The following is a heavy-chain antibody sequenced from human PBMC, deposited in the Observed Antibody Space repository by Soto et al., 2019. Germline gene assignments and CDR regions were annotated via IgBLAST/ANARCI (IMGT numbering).Heavy chain of an antibody. CDR2: IYYSGST. Sequence: PSETLSLTCTVSGGSISSYYWSWIRQPPGKGLEWIGYIYYSGSTNYNPSLKSRVTISVDTSKNQFSPKLSSVTAADTAVYYCARGGYDSSGYQYYFDYWGQGTLVTVSS. D-gene: IGHD3-22*01. V-gene: IGHV4-59*01. J-gene: IGHJ4*02. CDR1: GGSISSYY. CDR3: ARGGYDSSGYQYYFDY.